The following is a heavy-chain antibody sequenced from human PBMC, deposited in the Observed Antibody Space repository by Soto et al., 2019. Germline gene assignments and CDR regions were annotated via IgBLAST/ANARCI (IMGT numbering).Heavy chain of an antibody. CDR1: GFTFSSYA. J-gene: IGHJ4*02. CDR2: ISGSGGST. V-gene: IGHV3-23*01. Sequence: EVQLLESGGGLVQPGGSLRLSCAASGFTFSSYAMSWVRQAPGKGLEWVSAISGSGGSTYYADSVKDRFTISRDNSKNTLYLQMNSLRAEDTAVYYCAGGYDILTGYYNGGYWGQGTLVTVSS. CDR3: AGGYDILTGYYNGGY. D-gene: IGHD3-9*01.